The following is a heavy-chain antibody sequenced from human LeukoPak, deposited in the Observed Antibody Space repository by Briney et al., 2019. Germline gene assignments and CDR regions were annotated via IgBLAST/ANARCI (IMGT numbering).Heavy chain of an antibody. J-gene: IGHJ3*02. Sequence: GGSLRLSCAVSRFPFSTHAMTWVRQAPGKGLDWVSGISGSGARTDYADSMKGRFTISRDNAENTLYLQMNSLRAEDTAVYYCAKGSREWELLDAFDIWGQGTMVTVSS. CDR2: ISGSGART. CDR3: AKGSREWELLDAFDI. D-gene: IGHD1-26*01. CDR1: RFPFSTHA. V-gene: IGHV3-23*01.